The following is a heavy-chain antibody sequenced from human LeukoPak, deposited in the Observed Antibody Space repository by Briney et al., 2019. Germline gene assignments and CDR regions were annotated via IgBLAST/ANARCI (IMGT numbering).Heavy chain of an antibody. CDR2: IKSKGDGGTI. CDR1: GFTFSSYG. D-gene: IGHD1-1*01. J-gene: IGHJ4*02. Sequence: GGTLRLSCAASGFTFSSYGMSWVRQAPGKGLEWVGRIKSKGDGGTIDYAVPVKGRFTISRDDSKNTLYLQMNSLNTEDTAVYYCTTEWNDYGDYWGQGTLVTVSS. CDR3: TTEWNDYGDY. V-gene: IGHV3-15*01.